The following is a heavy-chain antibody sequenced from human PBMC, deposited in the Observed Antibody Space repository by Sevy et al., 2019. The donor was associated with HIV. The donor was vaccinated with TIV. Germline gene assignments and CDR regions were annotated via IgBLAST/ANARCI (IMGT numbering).Heavy chain of an antibody. CDR1: GYTFNSYG. D-gene: IGHD3-10*01. Sequence: ASVKVSCKASGYTFNSYGITWVRQAPGQGLEWVGWISAYNGYSNYAQKLQGRVTITTDTSTSTAYMELRSLRSDDTAVYYCARDSMPTVQGIIITPYYYGMDLWGQGTTVTVSS. J-gene: IGHJ6*02. CDR2: ISAYNGYS. V-gene: IGHV1-18*01. CDR3: ARDSMPTVQGIIITPYYYGMDL.